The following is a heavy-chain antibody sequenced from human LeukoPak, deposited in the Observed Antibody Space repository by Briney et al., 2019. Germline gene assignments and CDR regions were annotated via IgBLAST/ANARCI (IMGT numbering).Heavy chain of an antibody. J-gene: IGHJ6*02. CDR1: GYTFTGYG. CDR3: ARDPRGAKSYYYYYGMDV. V-gene: IGHV1-18*01. CDR2: ISAYNGNT. D-gene: IGHD3-16*01. Sequence: ASVKVSCKASGYTFTGYGISWVRQAPGQGLEWMGWISAYNGNTNYAQKLQGRVTMTTDTSTSTAYMELRSLRSDDTAVYYCARDPRGAKSYYYYYGMDVWGQGTTVTVSS.